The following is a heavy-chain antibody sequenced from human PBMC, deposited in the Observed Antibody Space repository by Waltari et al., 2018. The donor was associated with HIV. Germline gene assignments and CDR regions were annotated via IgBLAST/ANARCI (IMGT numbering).Heavy chain of an antibody. Sequence: QVQLVESGGGVVQPGRSLRLSCAASGFTFSSFGMHWVRQAPGKVVEWVSVIWFDGSKKFYADSVKGRFTISRDNSKNIVHLQMNSLRAEDTALYYCARDRGGLRQPLDYWGQGTLVTVSS. V-gene: IGHV3-33*01. J-gene: IGHJ4*02. D-gene: IGHD3-16*01. CDR2: IWFDGSKK. CDR1: GFTFSSFG. CDR3: ARDRGGLRQPLDY.